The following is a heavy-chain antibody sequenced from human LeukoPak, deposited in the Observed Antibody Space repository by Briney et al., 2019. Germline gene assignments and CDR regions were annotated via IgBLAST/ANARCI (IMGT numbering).Heavy chain of an antibody. CDR2: INNNGVTT. V-gene: IGHV3-64*01. Sequence: GGSLRLSCAASGFTFSSYPMHWVRQAPGKGLEYVSGINNNGVTTYYANSVKGRFTISRDNSKSTLYLQMGSLRAEDMAVYYCARTLVGATLTPFDYWGQGTLVTVSS. CDR3: ARTLVGATLTPFDY. CDR1: GFTFSSYP. D-gene: IGHD1-26*01. J-gene: IGHJ4*02.